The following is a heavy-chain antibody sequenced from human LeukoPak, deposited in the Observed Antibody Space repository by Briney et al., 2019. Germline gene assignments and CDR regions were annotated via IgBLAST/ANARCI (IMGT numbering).Heavy chain of an antibody. J-gene: IGHJ4*02. CDR1: GYTFTGYD. Sequence: ASVRVSCKASGYTFTGYDINWVRQATGQGLEWMGWMNPNTGDTGYAQKFQGRVTMTRNSSIDTVYTELSGLRSEDTAVYYCTRGSLSGSSRDYWGQGTLLTVSS. CDR3: TRGSLSGSSRDY. CDR2: MNPNTGDT. D-gene: IGHD1-26*01. V-gene: IGHV1-8*01.